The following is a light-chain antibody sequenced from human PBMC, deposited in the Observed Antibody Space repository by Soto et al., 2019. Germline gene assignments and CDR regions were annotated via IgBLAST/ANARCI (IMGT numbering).Light chain of an antibody. CDR3: QQYGSSGT. CDR1: QSVSNTY. Sequence: VLTHSLGALSLTQGERATLSCRASQSVSNTYLAWYQQKPGQAPRLLIYGASNRATGIPDRFSGSGSGTDFTLTISRLEPEDFAVYSGQQYGSSGTSAQGTKADIK. J-gene: IGKJ1*01. V-gene: IGKV3-20*01. CDR2: GAS.